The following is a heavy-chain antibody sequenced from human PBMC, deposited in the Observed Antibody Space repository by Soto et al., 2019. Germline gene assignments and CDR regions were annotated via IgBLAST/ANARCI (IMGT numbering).Heavy chain of an antibody. Sequence: SETLSLTCTVSGGSISSYYLSWIRQPPGKGLEWIGYIYYSGSTNYNPSLKSRVTISVDTSKNQFSLKLSSVTAADTAVYYCARQVKVAGTSHYFDYWGQGTLVTVPQ. D-gene: IGHD6-19*01. J-gene: IGHJ4*02. CDR2: IYYSGST. V-gene: IGHV4-59*08. CDR1: GGSISSYY. CDR3: ARQVKVAGTSHYFDY.